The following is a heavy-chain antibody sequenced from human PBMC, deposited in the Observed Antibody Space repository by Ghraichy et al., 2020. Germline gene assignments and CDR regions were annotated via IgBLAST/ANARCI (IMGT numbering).Heavy chain of an antibody. Sequence: GGSLILSCAASGFSLSTYGMYWVRQAPGKGLDWVAFIRYDESNIYYGDSVKGRFSISRDSSKNTVYPQMNSLRAEDTAVYYCARDLYDYWMDVWGKGTTVTVSS. CDR1: GFSLSTYG. D-gene: IGHD3-3*01. CDR3: ARDLYDYWMDV. CDR2: IRYDESNI. V-gene: IGHV3-30*02. J-gene: IGHJ6*04.